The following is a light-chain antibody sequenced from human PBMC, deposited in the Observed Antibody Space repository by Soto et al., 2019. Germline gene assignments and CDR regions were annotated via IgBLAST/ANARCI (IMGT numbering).Light chain of an antibody. Sequence: DIQMTQSPSTLSGSVGDRVTITCGASQTISSWLAWYQQKPGKAPKLLIYKASTLKSRVPSRFSGSGSGIEFTLTISSLQPDDFATYYCQHYNSHSEAFGQGTKGDIK. CDR2: KAS. CDR3: QHYNSHSEA. V-gene: IGKV1-5*03. CDR1: QTISSW. J-gene: IGKJ1*01.